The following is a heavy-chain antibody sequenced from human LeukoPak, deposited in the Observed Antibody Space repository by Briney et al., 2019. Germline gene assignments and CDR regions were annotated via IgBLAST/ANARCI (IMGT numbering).Heavy chain of an antibody. CDR3: AKERKLLPFDC. D-gene: IGHD4-23*01. Sequence: GGSLRLSCAASGFTFSSYAMSWVRQAPGKGLKWVSTFSVSGGSTYYADSVKGRFTISRDNSKNTMYLQMNSLRYEDTAEYYCAKERKLLPFDCWGQGTLVTVSS. J-gene: IGHJ4*02. CDR1: GFTFSSYA. CDR2: FSVSGGST. V-gene: IGHV3-23*01.